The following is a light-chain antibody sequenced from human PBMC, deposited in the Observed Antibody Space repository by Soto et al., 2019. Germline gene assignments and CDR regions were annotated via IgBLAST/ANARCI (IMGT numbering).Light chain of an antibody. CDR2: DVS. J-gene: IGLJ1*01. Sequence: QSALTQPRSVSGSPGQSVTISCTGTSTDVGGYNYVSWYQQHPGKVPKLMLYDVSKRPSGVPDRFSGSKSGNTAALTISGLQAEDEADHYCCSCAGRDTLYVFGSGTKLTVL. CDR1: STDVGGYNY. V-gene: IGLV2-11*01. CDR3: CSCAGRDTLYV.